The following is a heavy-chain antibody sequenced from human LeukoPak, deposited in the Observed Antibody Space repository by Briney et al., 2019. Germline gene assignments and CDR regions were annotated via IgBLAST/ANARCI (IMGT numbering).Heavy chain of an antibody. J-gene: IGHJ4*02. CDR2: ISYSGST. V-gene: IGHV4-59*01. Sequence: SETLSLTCTVSGGSFNSYYWSWIRQPPGKGLEWIGDISYSGSTNYNPSLKSRVTISLDTSKTQFFLRLSSVTAADTALYYCARGNANWGQGTRVTVSS. CDR3: ARGNAN. CDR1: GGSFNSYY.